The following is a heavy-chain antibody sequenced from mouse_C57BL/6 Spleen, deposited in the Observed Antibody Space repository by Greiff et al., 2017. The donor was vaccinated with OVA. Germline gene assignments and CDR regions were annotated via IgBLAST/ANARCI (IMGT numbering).Heavy chain of an antibody. J-gene: IGHJ4*01. V-gene: IGHV3-6*01. Sequence: VQLQQSGPGLVKPSQSLSLTCSVTGYSITSGYYWNWIRQFPGNKLEWMGYISYDGSNNYNPSLKNRISITRDTSKNQFFLKLNSVTTEDTATYYCAREENYDYDGYAMDYWGQGTSVTVSS. CDR1: GYSITSGYY. D-gene: IGHD2-4*01. CDR2: ISYDGSN. CDR3: AREENYDYDGYAMDY.